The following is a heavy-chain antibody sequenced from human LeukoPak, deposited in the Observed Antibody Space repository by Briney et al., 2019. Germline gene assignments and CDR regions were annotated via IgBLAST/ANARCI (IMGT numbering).Heavy chain of an antibody. D-gene: IGHD3-22*01. CDR2: ISAYNGNT. J-gene: IGHJ4*02. V-gene: IGHV1-18*01. CDR3: AREGRYYYDSSGYYTNIDY. CDR1: GYIFTSYG. Sequence: EASVKVSCKASGYIFTSYGISWVRQAPGQGLEWMGWISAYNGNTNYAQKLQGRVTMTTDTSTSTAYMELRSLRSDDTAVYYCAREGRYYYDSSGYYTNIDYWGQGTLVTVSS.